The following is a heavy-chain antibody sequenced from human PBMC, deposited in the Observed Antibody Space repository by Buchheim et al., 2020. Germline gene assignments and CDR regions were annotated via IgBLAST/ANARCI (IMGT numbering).Heavy chain of an antibody. J-gene: IGHJ4*02. Sequence: QVQLVQSGAEVKKPGASVKVSCKASGYTFTSYYMHWVRQAPGQGLEWMGIINPGGGNTSYAQKFQGRVTMTRDTSTSTAYMELSSLRSEDTAVYYCARELAYYYGSGGDDYWGQGTL. CDR1: GYTFTSYY. D-gene: IGHD3-10*01. V-gene: IGHV1-46*01. CDR3: ARELAYYYGSGGDDY. CDR2: INPGGGNT.